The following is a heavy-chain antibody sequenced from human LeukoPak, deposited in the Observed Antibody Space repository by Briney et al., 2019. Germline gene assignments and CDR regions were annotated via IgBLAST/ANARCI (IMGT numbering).Heavy chain of an antibody. CDR3: ARRGYCSSTSCSFYLDY. CDR2: IYPGDSDT. J-gene: IGHJ4*02. V-gene: IGHV5-51*01. CDR1: GYSFTSYW. Sequence: GESLKISCKGSGYSFTSYWIGWVRQMAGKGLGWVGIIYPGDSDTRYSPSFQGQVIISADKYISTAYLQRSRLKASATVNYYLARRGYCSSTSCSFYLDYWGQGTLVTVSS. D-gene: IGHD2-2*01.